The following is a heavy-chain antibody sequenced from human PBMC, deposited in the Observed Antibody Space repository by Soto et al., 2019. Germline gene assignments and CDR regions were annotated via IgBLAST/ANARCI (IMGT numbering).Heavy chain of an antibody. J-gene: IGHJ4*02. Sequence: QVRLVQSGAAVKKPGSAVKVSCKAAGGTFNSYGIRWVRQAPGHGLEWLGGIIPVFGTVNYAQKFQGRVTITADESTSTAYVGLRSLRSEDTAVLYCAMGTSNYAYYFDSWGQGTLVTVSS. CDR1: GGTFNSYG. CDR3: AMGTSNYAYYFDS. D-gene: IGHD3-16*01. V-gene: IGHV1-69*01. CDR2: IIPVFGTV.